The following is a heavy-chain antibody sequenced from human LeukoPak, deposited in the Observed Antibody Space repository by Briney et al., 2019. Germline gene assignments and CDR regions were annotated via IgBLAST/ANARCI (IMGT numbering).Heavy chain of an antibody. Sequence: GESLRLSCAASGFTFSTYWMHWVRQAPGKGLVWVSRVNRDGSSTSYADSVKGRFTISRDNAKNTLYLQMNSLRAEDTAVYYCTRDTFGPDDYWGQGTLVAVSS. CDR2: VNRDGSST. D-gene: IGHD1-14*01. V-gene: IGHV3-74*01. CDR3: TRDTFGPDDY. J-gene: IGHJ4*02. CDR1: GFTFSTYW.